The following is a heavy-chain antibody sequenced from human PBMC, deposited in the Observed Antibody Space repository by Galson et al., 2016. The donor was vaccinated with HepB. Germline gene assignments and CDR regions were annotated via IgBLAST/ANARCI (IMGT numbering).Heavy chain of an antibody. CDR1: GASIGSDRW. J-gene: IGHJ4*02. CDR2: VYHTGST. Sequence: SETLSLTCAVSGASIGSDRWWNWVRQSPGKGLEWIGEVYHTGSTNYNPSLKSRVTISVDRSKNDFSLNLDSVTAADTAIYYFARMKFGFKVFDQWGPGTLVTVSP. D-gene: IGHD3-10*01. V-gene: IGHV4-4*02. CDR3: ARMKFGFKVFDQ.